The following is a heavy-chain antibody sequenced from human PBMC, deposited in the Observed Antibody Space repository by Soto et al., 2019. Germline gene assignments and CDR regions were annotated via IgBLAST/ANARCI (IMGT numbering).Heavy chain of an antibody. Sequence: ASVKVSCKASGYTFTSYGISWVRQAPGQGLEWMGWISTYNGNTNYAQKLQCRVTMTTDTSTSTAYMELRSLRSDDTAVYYCTRDDPSSSWYMPRYYYYYGMDVWGQGTTVTVSS. CDR1: GYTFTSYG. D-gene: IGHD6-13*01. V-gene: IGHV1-18*01. CDR2: ISTYNGNT. CDR3: TRDDPSSSWYMPRYYYYYGMDV. J-gene: IGHJ6*02.